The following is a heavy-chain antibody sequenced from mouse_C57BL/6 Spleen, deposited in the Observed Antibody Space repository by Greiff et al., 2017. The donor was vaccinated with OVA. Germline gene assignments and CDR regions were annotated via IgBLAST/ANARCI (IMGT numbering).Heavy chain of an antibody. CDR1: GYTFTSYW. J-gene: IGHJ3*01. D-gene: IGHD1-1*01. V-gene: IGHV1-64*01. Sequence: QVQLQQPGAELVKPGASVKLSCKASGYTFTSYWMHWVKQRPGQGLEWIGMIHPNSGSTNYNEKFKSKATLTADKSSSTAYMELRSLTSEDSAVYFCARRDGSSYSAWFAYWGQGTLVTVSA. CDR3: ARRDGSSYSAWFAY. CDR2: IHPNSGST.